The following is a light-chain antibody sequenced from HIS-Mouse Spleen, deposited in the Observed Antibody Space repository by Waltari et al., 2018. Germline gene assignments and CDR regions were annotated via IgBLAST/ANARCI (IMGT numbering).Light chain of an antibody. V-gene: IGKV1-5*03. CDR3: QQYNSYPWT. CDR2: KAS. CDR1: QSISSW. Sequence: DIQMTQSPSTLSASVGDRVTITCRASQSISSWLAWYQQTPGKAPKLLIYKASSLEIGVPSRFSGSGSGTEFTLTISSLQPDDFATYYCQQYNSYPWTFGQGTKVEIK. J-gene: IGKJ1*01.